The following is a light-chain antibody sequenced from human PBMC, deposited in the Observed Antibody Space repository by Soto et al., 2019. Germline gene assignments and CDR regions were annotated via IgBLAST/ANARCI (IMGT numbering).Light chain of an antibody. V-gene: IGLV2-14*01. Sequence: QSALTQPASVSGSPGQSITISCTGTSSDIGAYIYVSWYQQHPGKAPKLMIYEVSNRPSGVSDRFSGSKSGNTASLTISGLQTEDEADYYCSSYTSSSTRLVFGGGTKLTVL. CDR1: SSDIGAYIY. CDR3: SSYTSSSTRLV. CDR2: EVS. J-gene: IGLJ2*01.